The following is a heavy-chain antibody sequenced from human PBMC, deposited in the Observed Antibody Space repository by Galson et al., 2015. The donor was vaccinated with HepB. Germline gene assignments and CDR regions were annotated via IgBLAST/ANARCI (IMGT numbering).Heavy chain of an antibody. D-gene: IGHD2-2*02. Sequence: SVKVSCKASGYTFTSYGISWVRQAPGQGLEWIGWISAYNGNTNYAQKLQGRVTMTTDTSTSTAYMELRSLRSDDTAVYYRARVRYCSSTSCYTFDYWGQGTLVTVSS. CDR3: ARVRYCSSTSCYTFDY. CDR1: GYTFTSYG. CDR2: ISAYNGNT. J-gene: IGHJ4*02. V-gene: IGHV1-18*01.